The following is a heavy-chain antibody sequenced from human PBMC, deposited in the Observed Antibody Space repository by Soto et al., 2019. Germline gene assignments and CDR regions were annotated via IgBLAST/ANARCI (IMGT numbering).Heavy chain of an antibody. CDR1: GFTFTSCA. Sequence: GGSLRLSCAASGFTFTSCAMSWVRQAPGKGLEWVSAISGTAGNTHHAYSVKGRFTNAREISKNSLYLQMNSLRAEDTAVYYCAKGDWDYIAGHFDYWGQGTLVTVSS. J-gene: IGHJ4*02. V-gene: IGHV3-23*01. CDR2: ISGTAGNT. D-gene: IGHD1-7*01. CDR3: AKGDWDYIAGHFDY.